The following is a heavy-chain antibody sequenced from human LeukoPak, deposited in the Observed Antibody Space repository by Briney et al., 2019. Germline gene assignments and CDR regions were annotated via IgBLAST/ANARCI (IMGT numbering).Heavy chain of an antibody. D-gene: IGHD3-16*02. V-gene: IGHV1-24*01. CDR3: ARGSGGVIAYLFDY. CDR1: GYTLTELS. CDR2: FDPEDGET. Sequence: ASVKVSCKVSGYTLTELSMHWVRQAPGKGLEWMGGFDPEDGETIYAQKFQGRVTMTRDTSISTAYMELSRLRSDDTAVYYCARGSGGVIAYLFDYWGQGTLVTVSS. J-gene: IGHJ4*02.